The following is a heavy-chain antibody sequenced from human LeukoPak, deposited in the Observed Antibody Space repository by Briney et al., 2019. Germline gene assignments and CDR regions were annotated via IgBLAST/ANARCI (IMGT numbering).Heavy chain of an antibody. CDR1: GFIFGGFT. V-gene: IGHV3-20*04. D-gene: IGHD5-18*01. Sequence: PGGSLRLSCAASGFIFGGFTMNWVRQAPGKGLEWVSGITWNGDSTSYADSVKGRFTISRGNAKNYVYLQMKNLRAEDTALYFCATRGYTGPSDFWGRGTLVTVSS. J-gene: IGHJ4*02. CDR3: ATRGYTGPSDF. CDR2: ITWNGDST.